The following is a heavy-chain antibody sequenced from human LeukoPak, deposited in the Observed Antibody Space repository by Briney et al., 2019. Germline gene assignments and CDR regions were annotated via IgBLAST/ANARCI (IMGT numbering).Heavy chain of an antibody. CDR1: GGSISSYY. V-gene: IGHV4-59*08. Sequence: SETLSLTCTVSGGSISSYYWSWIRQPPGKGLEWSGYTYYSGSTNYNSSLTSRVTISVDTSKNQFSLKLSSVTAADTAVYYCAIGHSSSWYSFDYWGQGTLVTVSS. CDR2: TYYSGST. CDR3: AIGHSSSWYSFDY. D-gene: IGHD6-13*01. J-gene: IGHJ4*02.